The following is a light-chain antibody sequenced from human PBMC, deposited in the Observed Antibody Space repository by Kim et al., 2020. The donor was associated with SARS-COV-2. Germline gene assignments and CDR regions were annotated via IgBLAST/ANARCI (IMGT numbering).Light chain of an antibody. Sequence: PGQSLTISCTGTSSDVGGYKYVSWYQHQPGKAPKLMIYDVSRRPSGVSYRFSGSKSGNTASLTISGLQAEDEADYYCSSYISSTLVFGGGTKVTVL. CDR1: SSDVGGYKY. V-gene: IGLV2-14*03. CDR3: SSYISSTLV. J-gene: IGLJ3*02. CDR2: DVS.